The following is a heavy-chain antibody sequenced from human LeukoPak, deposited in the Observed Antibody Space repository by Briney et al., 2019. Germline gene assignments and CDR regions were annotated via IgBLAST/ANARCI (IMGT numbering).Heavy chain of an antibody. V-gene: IGHV3-30-3*01. CDR1: GFTFNTYA. CDR3: ARAPSSSWHRFDS. CDR2: ISYDGSHQ. J-gene: IGHJ4*02. D-gene: IGHD6-13*01. Sequence: GGSLRLSCAASGFTFNTYAMHWVRQAPDKGLEWVAVISYDGSHQSYADSVKGRFTISRDNSKNTLSLEMNNVRVEDSPVYYCARAPSSSWHRFDSWGQGTLLTVSS.